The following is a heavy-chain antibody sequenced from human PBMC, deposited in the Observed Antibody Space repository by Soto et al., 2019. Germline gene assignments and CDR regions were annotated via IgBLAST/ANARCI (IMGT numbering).Heavy chain of an antibody. D-gene: IGHD2-15*01. CDR2: IYYSGST. CDR1: GGSISSGGYY. Sequence: SETLSLTCTVSGGSISSGGYYWSWIRQHPGKGLEWIGYIYYSGSTYYNPSLKSRVTISVDTSKNQFSLKLSSVTAADTAVYYCARAPHGGNPKRMDVWGQGTTVTVSS. CDR3: ARAPHGGNPKRMDV. V-gene: IGHV4-31*03. J-gene: IGHJ6*02.